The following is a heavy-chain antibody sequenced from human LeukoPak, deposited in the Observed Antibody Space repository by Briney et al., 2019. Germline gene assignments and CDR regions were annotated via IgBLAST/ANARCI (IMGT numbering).Heavy chain of an antibody. CDR2: IYYSGST. Sequence: PSETLSLTCTVSGGSISSYYWSWIRQPPGEGLEWIGYIYYSGSTNYNPSLNSRVTMSVDTSKSQFSLNLCSATAADTAVYFCARGGSSSSLNHFDYWGQGTLVTVSS. D-gene: IGHD6-13*01. V-gene: IGHV4-59*01. CDR3: ARGGSSSSLNHFDY. CDR1: GGSISSYY. J-gene: IGHJ4*02.